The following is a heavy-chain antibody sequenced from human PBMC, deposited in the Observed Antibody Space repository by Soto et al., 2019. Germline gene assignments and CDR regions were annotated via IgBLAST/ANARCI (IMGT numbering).Heavy chain of an antibody. CDR2: ISGSGDRT. D-gene: IGHD5-18*01. CDR3: VRERSGHSYADS. V-gene: IGHV3-23*01. CDR1: GFTFSTYA. Sequence: EVHLLQSGGGLVQAGGYLRLPCAASGFTFSTYAMSWLRQPPGKGLEWVSAISGSGDRTYYTDSVKGRFTISRDNSKNTLYLQINSLRAGESAVYYCVRERSGHSYADSWGQGTLVTVSS. J-gene: IGHJ4*02.